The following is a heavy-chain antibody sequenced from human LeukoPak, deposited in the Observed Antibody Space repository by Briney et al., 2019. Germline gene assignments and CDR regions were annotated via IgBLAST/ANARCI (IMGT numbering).Heavy chain of an antibody. D-gene: IGHD6-13*01. CDR1: GHTFTGYY. CDR3: ARAVGTYSSSWYLFGY. CDR2: INPNSGGT. V-gene: IGHV1-2*02. J-gene: IGHJ4*02. Sequence: ASVKVSCKASGHTFTGYYMHWVRQALGQGLEWMGWINPNSGGTNYAQKFQGRVTMTRDTSISTAYMELSRLRSDDTAVYYCARAVGTYSSSWYLFGYWGQGTPVTVSS.